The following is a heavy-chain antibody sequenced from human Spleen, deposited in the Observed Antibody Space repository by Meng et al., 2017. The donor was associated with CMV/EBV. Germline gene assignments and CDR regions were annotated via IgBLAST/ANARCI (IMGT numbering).Heavy chain of an antibody. CDR1: GYTFTSYG. Sequence: ASVKVSCKASGYTFTSYGISWVRQAPGQGLEWMGWISAYNGNTNYAQKLQGRVTMTTDTSTSTAYMELRSLRSDDTAVYYCARRDARDLPAAPQNDYWGQGTLVTVSS. CDR2: ISAYNGNT. J-gene: IGHJ4*02. V-gene: IGHV1-18*01. CDR3: ARRDARDLPAAPQNDY. D-gene: IGHD2-2*01.